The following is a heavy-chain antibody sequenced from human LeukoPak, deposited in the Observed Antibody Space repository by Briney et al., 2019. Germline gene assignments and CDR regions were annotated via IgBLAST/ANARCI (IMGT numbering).Heavy chain of an antibody. CDR3: AKDRRSSSYFDY. D-gene: IGHD6-6*01. CDR1: GFTFSSYG. CDR2: IWYDGSNK. Sequence: GGSLRLSCAASGFTFSSYGMHWVRQAPGKGLEWVAVIWYDGSNKYYADSVKGRFTISRDSSKNTLYLQMNSLRAEDTAVYYCAKDRRSSSYFDYWGQGTLVTVSS. J-gene: IGHJ4*02. V-gene: IGHV3-33*06.